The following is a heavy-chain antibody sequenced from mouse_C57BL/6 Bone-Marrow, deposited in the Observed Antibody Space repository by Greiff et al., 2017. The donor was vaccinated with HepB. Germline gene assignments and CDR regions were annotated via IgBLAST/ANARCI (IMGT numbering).Heavy chain of an antibody. CDR2: IRNNANNHAT. D-gene: IGHD5-5*01. Sequence: DVHLVASGGGLVQPGGSMKLPCAASGFTFSDACMDWVRQSPEKVLEWDAEIRNNANNHATYYSESVKGRFTISRDDSKSSVYLQMNSLRAENTGIYYCTRGVLPRWFAYWGHGTLVTVSA. J-gene: IGHJ3*01. V-gene: IGHV6-6*01. CDR3: TRGVLPRWFAY. CDR1: GFTFSDAC.